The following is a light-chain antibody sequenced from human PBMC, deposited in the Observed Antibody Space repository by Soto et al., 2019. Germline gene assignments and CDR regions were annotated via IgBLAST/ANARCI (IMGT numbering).Light chain of an antibody. Sequence: QSALTQPPSASGSPGQSVTISCTGTSSDVGGDDYVSWYQHHPGKARKLMIYDVNKRPSGVPDRFSGSKSGNTASLTVSGLQAEDEADYYCSSYAGSNNWVFGGGTKLTVL. V-gene: IGLV2-8*01. CDR3: SSYAGSNNWV. CDR1: SSDVGGDDY. CDR2: DVN. J-gene: IGLJ3*02.